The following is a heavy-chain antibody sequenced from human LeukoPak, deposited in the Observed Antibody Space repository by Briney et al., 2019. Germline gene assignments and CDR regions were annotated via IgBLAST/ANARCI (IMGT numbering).Heavy chain of an antibody. J-gene: IGHJ4*02. CDR1: GFTFDDYA. CDR2: ISWNSGSI. Sequence: GGSLRLSCAASGFTFDDYAMHWVRQAPGKGLEWVSGISWNSGSIGYADSVKGRFTISRDNAKNSLYLQMNSLRAEDTALYYCAKSPWGVAEGYYFDYWGQGTLVTVSS. CDR3: AKSPWGVAEGYYFDY. D-gene: IGHD3-10*01. V-gene: IGHV3-9*01.